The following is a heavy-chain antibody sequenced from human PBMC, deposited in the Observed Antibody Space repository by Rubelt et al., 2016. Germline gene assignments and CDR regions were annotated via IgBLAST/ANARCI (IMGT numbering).Heavy chain of an antibody. J-gene: IGHJ4*02. CDR1: GGSISSSSYY. Sequence: QLQLQESGPGLVKPSETLSLTCTVSGGSISSSSYYWGWIRQPPGKGLEWIGSIYYSGSTFYNPSLHGRVTISVDTSKNQFSLKLSSVTAADTAVYYCAREEYDFWSGYPYYFDYWGQGTLVTVSS. CDR3: AREEYDFWSGYPYYFDY. D-gene: IGHD3-3*01. CDR2: IYYSGST. V-gene: IGHV4-39*07.